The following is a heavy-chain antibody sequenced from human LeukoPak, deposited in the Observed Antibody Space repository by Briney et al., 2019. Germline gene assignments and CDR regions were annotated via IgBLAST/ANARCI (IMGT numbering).Heavy chain of an antibody. CDR1: GYTFTSYG. CDR3: ARDLSVAGTTWHFDY. J-gene: IGHJ4*02. D-gene: IGHD6-19*01. Sequence: GASVKVSCKASGYTFTSYGISWVRQAPGQGLEWMGWISAYNGNTNYAQKLQGRVTMTTDTSTSTAYMELRSLRSDDTAVYYCARDLSVAGTTWHFDYWGQGTLVTVSS. V-gene: IGHV1-18*01. CDR2: ISAYNGNT.